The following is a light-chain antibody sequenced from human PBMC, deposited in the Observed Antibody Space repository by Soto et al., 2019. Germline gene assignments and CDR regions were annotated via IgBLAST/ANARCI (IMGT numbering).Light chain of an antibody. CDR3: XQXXXXXXT. CDR2: TXX. CDR1: QSISNW. Sequence: DVQMTQSPSTLSASVGDRXXXXXXASQSISNWLAWHQQKPAKVXXLLIYTXXXLXXXXXXRFSGSGSGTHFTLTIXXLXXEDFATXYXXQXXXXXXTFGQGTKVDIK. V-gene: IGKV1-5*03. J-gene: IGKJ1*01.